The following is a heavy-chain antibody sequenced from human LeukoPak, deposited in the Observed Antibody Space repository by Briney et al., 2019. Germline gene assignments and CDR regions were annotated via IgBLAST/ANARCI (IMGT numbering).Heavy chain of an antibody. CDR2: IYYSGST. CDR1: GGSISSYY. CDR3: ARANSGSFDY. V-gene: IGHV4-59*12. D-gene: IGHD6-19*01. Sequence: SETLSLTCTVSGGSISSYYWSWIRQPPGKGLEWIGYIYYSGSTNYNPSLKSRVTISVDTSKNQFSLKLSSVTAADTAVYYCARANSGSFDYWGQGTLVTVSS. J-gene: IGHJ4*02.